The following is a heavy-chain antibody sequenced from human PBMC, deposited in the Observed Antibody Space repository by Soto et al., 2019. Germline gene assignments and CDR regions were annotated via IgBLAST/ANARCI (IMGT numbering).Heavy chain of an antibody. J-gene: IGHJ4*02. D-gene: IGHD4-17*01. V-gene: IGHV4-4*07. CDR2: IHTSGST. Sequence: QVQLQESGPGLVKPSETLSLICTVSGGSISNHYWSWMRQPAGGGLEWIGRIHTSGSTNYNPSLKSRVTMSVDMSKNQFSLKLSSVTAADTAVYYCARDFGDYRVFDFWGQGTLVTVSS. CDR1: GGSISNHY. CDR3: ARDFGDYRVFDF.